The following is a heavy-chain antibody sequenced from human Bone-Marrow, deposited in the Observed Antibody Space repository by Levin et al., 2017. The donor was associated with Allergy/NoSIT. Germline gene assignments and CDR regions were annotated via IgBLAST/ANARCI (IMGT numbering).Heavy chain of an antibody. J-gene: IGHJ4*02. CDR1: GFTFNSDW. CDR2: ISADGRVT. CDR3: ARVTRAAAGIDS. D-gene: IGHD6-13*01. V-gene: IGHV3-74*01. Sequence: PGESLKISCAASGFTFNSDWMHWVRQAPGKGLVWVSRISADGRVTTYADYVKGRFTISRDNAKNTLYLQMNSLRAEDTAVYYCARVTRAAAGIDSWGQGTLVTVSS.